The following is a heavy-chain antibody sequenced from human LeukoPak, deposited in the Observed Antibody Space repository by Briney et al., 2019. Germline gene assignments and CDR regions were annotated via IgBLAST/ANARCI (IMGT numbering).Heavy chain of an antibody. CDR2: ISGSGGST. J-gene: IGHJ4*02. CDR1: GFTFSSYA. CDR3: ARDRGFYYVLDY. D-gene: IGHD3-10*02. V-gene: IGHV3-23*01. Sequence: PGGSLRLSCAASGFTFSSYAMSWVRQAPGKGLEWVSAISGSGGSTYYADSVKGRFTISRDNAKNTLYLQMNSLRVEDTAVYYCARDRGFYYVLDYWGQGTLVTVSS.